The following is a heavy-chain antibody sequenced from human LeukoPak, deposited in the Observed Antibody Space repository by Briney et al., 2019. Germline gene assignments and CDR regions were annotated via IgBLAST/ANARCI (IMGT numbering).Heavy chain of an antibody. CDR3: ARGGVYQDY. CDR2: IKQDGSEK. Sequence: PGGSLRLSCAASGFTFSSFWMSWVRKAPGKGLEWVANIKQDGSEKYYVDSVKGRFTISRDNAKNSLYLQMNSLRAEDTAMYYCARGGVYQDYWGQGTLVTVSS. D-gene: IGHD2-2*01. J-gene: IGHJ4*02. CDR1: GFTFSSFW. V-gene: IGHV3-7*01.